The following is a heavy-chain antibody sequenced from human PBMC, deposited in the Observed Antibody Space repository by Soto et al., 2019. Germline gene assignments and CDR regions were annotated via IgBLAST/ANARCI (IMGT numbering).Heavy chain of an antibody. Sequence: QVQLQESGPGLVKPSQTLSLTCTVSGGSISSGGYYWSWIRQHPGKGLEWIGYIYYSGSTYYNPSLKSRVTISGDTSKNPFSLKLSSVTAADTAVYYCARAEARLRFLEWSPGWFDPWGQGTLVTVSS. D-gene: IGHD3-3*01. J-gene: IGHJ5*02. CDR1: GGSISSGGYY. V-gene: IGHV4-31*03. CDR2: IYYSGST. CDR3: ARAEARLRFLEWSPGWFDP.